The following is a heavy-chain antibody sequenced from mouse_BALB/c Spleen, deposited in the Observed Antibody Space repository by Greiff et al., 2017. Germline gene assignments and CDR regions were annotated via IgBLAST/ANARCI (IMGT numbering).Heavy chain of an antibody. CDR2: IWAGGST. CDR3: ARVIYYYGSSYAMDY. D-gene: IGHD1-1*01. V-gene: IGHV2-9*02. J-gene: IGHJ4*01. Sequence: QVQLKESGPGLVAPSQSLSITCTVSGFSLTSYGVHWVRQPPGKGLEWLGVIWAGGSTNYNSALMSRLSISKDNSKSQVFLKMNSLQTDDTARYYCARVIYYYGSSYAMDYWGQGTSVTVSS. CDR1: GFSLTSYG.